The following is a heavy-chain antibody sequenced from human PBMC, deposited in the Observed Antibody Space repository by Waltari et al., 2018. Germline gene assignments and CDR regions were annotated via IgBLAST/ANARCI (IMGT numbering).Heavy chain of an antibody. CDR3: ARKGGGSYYFDY. J-gene: IGHJ4*02. CDR2: INHSGST. CDR1: GGSFSGYY. V-gene: IGHV4-34*01. D-gene: IGHD1-26*01. Sequence: QVQLQQWGAGLLKPSETLSLTCAVYGGSFSGYYWSWIRQPPGNGLEWIGEINHSGSTNYNPSLKSRVTISVDTSKNQFSLKLSSVTAADTAVYYCARKGGGSYYFDYWGQGTLVTVSS.